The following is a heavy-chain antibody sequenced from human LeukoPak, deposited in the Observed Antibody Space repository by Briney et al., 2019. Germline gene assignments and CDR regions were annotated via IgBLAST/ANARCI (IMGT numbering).Heavy chain of an antibody. V-gene: IGHV3-53*01. CDR2: IYSGGST. CDR3: ARDPANRGAFDI. J-gene: IGHJ3*02. D-gene: IGHD3-16*02. Sequence: GGSLRLSCAASGFTFDSYAMSWVRQAPGKGLEWVSVIYSGGSTYYADSVKGRFTVSRDNSKKTLYLQMNSLRAEDTAVYYCARDPANRGAFDIWGQGTMVTVSS. CDR1: GFTFDSYA.